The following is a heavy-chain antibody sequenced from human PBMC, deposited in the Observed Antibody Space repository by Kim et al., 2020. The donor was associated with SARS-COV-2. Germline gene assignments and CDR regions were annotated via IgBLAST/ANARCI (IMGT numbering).Heavy chain of an antibody. D-gene: IGHD3-3*01. V-gene: IGHV1-2*06. CDR2: INPNSGGT. J-gene: IGHJ5*02. CDR1: GYTFTGYY. Sequence: ASVKVSCKASGYTFTGYYMHWVRQAPGQGLEWMGRINPNSGGTNYAQKFQGRVTMTRDTSISTAYMELSRLRSDDTAVYYCARDLRGVYWFDPWGQGTLVTVSS. CDR3: ARDLRGVYWFDP.